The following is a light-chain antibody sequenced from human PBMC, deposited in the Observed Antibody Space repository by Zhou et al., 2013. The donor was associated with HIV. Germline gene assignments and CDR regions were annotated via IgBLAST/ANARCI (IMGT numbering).Light chain of an antibody. CDR2: LGS. Sequence: DIVMTQSPLSLPVTPGEPASISCRSSQSLLHSNGYNYLDWYLQKPGQSPQLLIYLGSNRASGVPDRFSGSGSGTDFTLKISRVEAEDVGVYYCMQGLQTSYTFGQGDQAGDQT. V-gene: IGKV2-28*01. J-gene: IGKJ2*01. CDR1: QSLLHSNGYNY. CDR3: MQGLQTSYT.